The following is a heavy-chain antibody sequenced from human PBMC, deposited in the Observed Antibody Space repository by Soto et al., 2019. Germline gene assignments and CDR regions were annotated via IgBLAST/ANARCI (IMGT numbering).Heavy chain of an antibody. D-gene: IGHD2-15*01. CDR2: INAGNGNT. Sequence: QVQLVQSGAEVKKPGASGKVSCKASGYTFTTYAMHGVPQAPRQRLEGMGWINAGNGNTKYSQKFQGRVTITRDTSASTAYMELSSLRSEDTAVYYCARDLVVNDYYYYYYMDVWGIGTTVTVSS. J-gene: IGHJ6*03. CDR3: ARDLVVNDYYYYYYMDV. CDR1: GYTFTTYA. V-gene: IGHV1-3*01.